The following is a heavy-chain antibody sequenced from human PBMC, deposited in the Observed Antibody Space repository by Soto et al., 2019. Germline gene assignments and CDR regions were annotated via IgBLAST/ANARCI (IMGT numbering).Heavy chain of an antibody. CDR1: GGSFSYYY. Sequence: QVQLQQWGPGLLKPSETLSLTCSVNGGSFSYYYWSWIRQSPGKGLEWIGEINHSGTINFNPSLKSRVTISIDTSENQFSLTLRSVTAADTAIYYCAMSFRGVSLDWGQGTLVTVSS. D-gene: IGHD3-10*01. CDR3: AMSFRGVSLD. V-gene: IGHV4-34*02. CDR2: INHSGTI. J-gene: IGHJ4*02.